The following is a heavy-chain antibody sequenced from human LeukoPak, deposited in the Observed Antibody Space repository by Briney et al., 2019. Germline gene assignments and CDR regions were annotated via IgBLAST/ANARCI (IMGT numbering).Heavy chain of an antibody. CDR2: ISASGASI. V-gene: IGHV3-11*04. Sequence: GGSLRLSCAASGFTFSAYYMSWIRQAPGKGLEWVSYISASGASIYYIDSVKGRFTISRDNAKNSLYLQMDSLTADDTAVYYCVRPHHDDSPTDWGQGTLVTVSS. CDR1: GFTFSAYY. J-gene: IGHJ4*02. CDR3: VRPHHDDSPTD. D-gene: IGHD3-3*01.